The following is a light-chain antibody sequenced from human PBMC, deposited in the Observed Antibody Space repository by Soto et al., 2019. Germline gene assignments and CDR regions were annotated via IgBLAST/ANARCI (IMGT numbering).Light chain of an antibody. V-gene: IGLV1-40*01. CDR3: QSYDSSLSVVV. J-gene: IGLJ2*01. CDR2: GNS. CDR1: SSNIGAGYD. Sequence: QAVVTQPPSVSGAPGQRVTISCTGSSSNIGAGYDVHWYQQLPGTAPKLLIYGNSNRPSGVPDRFSGSKSGTSASLAITGXXXXXXXXYYCQSYDSSLSVVVFGGGTKLTVL.